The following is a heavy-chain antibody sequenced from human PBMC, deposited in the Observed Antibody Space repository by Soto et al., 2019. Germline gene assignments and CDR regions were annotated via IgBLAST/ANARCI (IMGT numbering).Heavy chain of an antibody. J-gene: IGHJ6*02. CDR2: IIPILGIA. CDR1: GGTFSSYT. CDR3: ARVLSHGSGSYPYYYGMDV. Sequence: ASVKVSCKASGGTFSSYTISWVRQAPGQGLEWMGRIIPILGIANYAQKFQGRVTITADKSTSTAYMELSSLRSEDTAVYYCARVLSHGSGSYPYYYGMDVWGQGTTVTVSS. V-gene: IGHV1-69*02. D-gene: IGHD3-10*01.